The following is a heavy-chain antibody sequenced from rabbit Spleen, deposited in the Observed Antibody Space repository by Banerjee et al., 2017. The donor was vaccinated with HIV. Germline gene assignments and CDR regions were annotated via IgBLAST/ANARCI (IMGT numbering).Heavy chain of an antibody. CDR1: GFSFSSTYW. CDR3: ARDAGTSFSTYGMDL. D-gene: IGHD4-2*01. CDR2: IYAGKGST. J-gene: IGHJ6*01. V-gene: IGHV1S45*01. Sequence: QEQLVESGGGLVKPEGSLKLSCTASGFSFSSTYWICWVRQAPGKGLEWIGIIYAGKGSTDYASWVNGRFTISSDNAQNTLYLQLNSLTAADTATYFCARDAGTSFSTYGMDLWGQGTLVTVS.